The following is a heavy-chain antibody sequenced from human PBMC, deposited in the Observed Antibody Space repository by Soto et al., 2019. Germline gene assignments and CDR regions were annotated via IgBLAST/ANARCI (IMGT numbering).Heavy chain of an antibody. CDR2: ISYDGSNK. D-gene: IGHD3-3*01. V-gene: IGHV3-30*18. Sequence: GGSLRLSCAASGFTFSSYGMHWVRQAPGKGLEWVAVISYDGSNKYYADSVKGRFTISRDNSKNTLYLQMNSLRAEDTAVYYCAKAEYYDFWSGRGPHAFDIWGQGTMVTVSS. CDR3: AKAEYYDFWSGRGPHAFDI. J-gene: IGHJ3*02. CDR1: GFTFSSYG.